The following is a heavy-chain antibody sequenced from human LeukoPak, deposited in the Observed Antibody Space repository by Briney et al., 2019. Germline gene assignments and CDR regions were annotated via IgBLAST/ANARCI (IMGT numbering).Heavy chain of an antibody. CDR1: GFTFSTFA. Sequence: GGSLRLSCAASGFTFSTFAMTWVRQAPGKGLEWVSSITGTHYTTYNTDSVTGRFTISRDNSKNTLYLQMNSLRADHTAVYYCTKDPNGDYVGAFDPWGQGTLVTVSS. J-gene: IGHJ5*02. CDR2: ITGTHYTT. D-gene: IGHD4-17*01. V-gene: IGHV3-23*01. CDR3: TKDPNGDYVGAFDP.